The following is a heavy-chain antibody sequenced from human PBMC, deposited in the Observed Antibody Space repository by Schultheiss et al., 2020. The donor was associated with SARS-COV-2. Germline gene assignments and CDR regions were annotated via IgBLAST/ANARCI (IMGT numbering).Heavy chain of an antibody. D-gene: IGHD7-27*01. V-gene: IGHV4-34*01. CDR1: GGSISSYY. CDR3: AKDRTGDGAFDI. Sequence: SETLSLTCTVSGGSISSYYWSWIRQPPGKGLEWIGEINHSGSTNYNPSLKSRVTISVDTSKNQFSLKLSSVTAADTAVYYCAKDRTGDGAFDIWGQGTMVTVSS. J-gene: IGHJ3*02. CDR2: INHSGST.